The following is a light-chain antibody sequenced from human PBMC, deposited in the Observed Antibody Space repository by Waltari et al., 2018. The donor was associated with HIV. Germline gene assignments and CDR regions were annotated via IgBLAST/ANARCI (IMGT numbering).Light chain of an antibody. CDR1: SSNIGAGYD. CDR2: GNS. Sequence: QSVLTQPPSVSGAPGQRGTISCTGSSSNIGAGYDVHWYQQIPGTAPKLLIYGNSHRPSGVPARFSGSKSGTSASLAITGLQAEDEADYYCQSYDSSLSVWVFGGGTKLTVL. CDR3: QSYDSSLSVWV. J-gene: IGLJ3*02. V-gene: IGLV1-40*01.